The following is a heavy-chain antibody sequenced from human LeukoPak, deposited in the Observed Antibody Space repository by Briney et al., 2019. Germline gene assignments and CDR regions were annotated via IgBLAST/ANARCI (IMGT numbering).Heavy chain of an antibody. Sequence: PSETLSLTCTVSGGSISSYYWSWIRQPPGKGLEWIGYIYYSGSTNYNPSLKTRVTISADTSKNQLSLKLSYVTAADTAVHYCARAMCSGGSCYSGPSDPRGQGTLVTVSS. D-gene: IGHD2-15*01. V-gene: IGHV4-59*01. CDR2: IYYSGST. CDR3: ARAMCSGGSCYSGPSDP. CDR1: GGSISSYY. J-gene: IGHJ5*02.